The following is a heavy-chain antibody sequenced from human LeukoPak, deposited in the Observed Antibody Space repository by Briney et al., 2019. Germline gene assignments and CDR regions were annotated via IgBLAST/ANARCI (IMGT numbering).Heavy chain of an antibody. J-gene: IGHJ4*02. Sequence: SETLSLTCTVSGGSISSYYWSWIRQPAGKGLEWIGRIYTSGSTNYNPSLKSRVTMSVDTSKNQFSLKPGSVTAADTAVYYCARGPGYSGYDYGDYWGQGTLVTVSS. D-gene: IGHD5-12*01. CDR3: ARGPGYSGYDYGDY. V-gene: IGHV4-4*07. CDR2: IYTSGST. CDR1: GGSISSYY.